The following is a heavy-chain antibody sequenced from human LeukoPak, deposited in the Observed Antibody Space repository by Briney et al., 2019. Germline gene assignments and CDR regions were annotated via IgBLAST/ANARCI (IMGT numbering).Heavy chain of an antibody. D-gene: IGHD6-19*01. CDR2: IYSGGST. Sequence: GGSLRLSCAASGFTVSSNYMSWVRQAPGKGLEWVSVIYSGGSTYYADSVKGRFTISRDNSKNTLYLQMNSLRAEDTAVYYCAREKVGSGWYGTRGFDPWGQGTLVTVSS. CDR1: GFTVSSNY. J-gene: IGHJ5*02. CDR3: AREKVGSGWYGTRGFDP. V-gene: IGHV3-66*01.